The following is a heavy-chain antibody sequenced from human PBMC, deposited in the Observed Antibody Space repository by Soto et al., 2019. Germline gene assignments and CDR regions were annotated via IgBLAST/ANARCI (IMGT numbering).Heavy chain of an antibody. CDR1: GGIFSSYA. D-gene: IGHD3-22*01. V-gene: IGHV1-69*01. CDR2: IIPIFGTA. Sequence: QEQLVQSGAEVKKPGSSVKVSCKASGGIFSSYAISWVRQAPGQGLEWMGGIIPIFGTANYAQKFQGRVTSTADESTNTACMDLRSLKSEVTAIYYCARCGIGYVWFNEFWGQGTLVTVSS. CDR3: ARCGIGYVWFNEF. J-gene: IGHJ4*02.